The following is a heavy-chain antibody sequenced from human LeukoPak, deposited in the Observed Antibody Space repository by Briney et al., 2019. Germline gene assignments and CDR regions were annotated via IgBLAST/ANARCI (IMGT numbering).Heavy chain of an antibody. Sequence: ASVKVSCKASGYTFTSYGISWVRQAPGQGPEWMGWISTYNGNTNYAQVLQGRITMTTDTSTSTAYMELRSLRSDDTAVYYCARGKPVYFYGSGSYLASPFDSWGQGTLVTVSS. CDR3: ARGKPVYFYGSGSYLASPFDS. CDR1: GYTFTSYG. V-gene: IGHV1-18*01. J-gene: IGHJ4*02. CDR2: ISTYNGNT. D-gene: IGHD3-10*01.